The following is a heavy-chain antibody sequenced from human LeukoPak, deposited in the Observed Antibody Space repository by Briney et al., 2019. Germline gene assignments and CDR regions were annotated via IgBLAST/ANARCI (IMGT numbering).Heavy chain of an antibody. D-gene: IGHD7-27*01. CDR2: ISYDGSNK. V-gene: IGHV3-30*03. J-gene: IGHJ3*02. CDR3: ARDMDNWGRSAFDI. CDR1: GFTFSTYG. Sequence: GRSLRLSCAASGFTFSTYGMNWVRQAPGKGLEWVAFISYDGSNKYYADSVKGRFTISRDNAKNSLYLQMNSLRAEDTAVYYCARDMDNWGRSAFDIWGQGTMVTVSS.